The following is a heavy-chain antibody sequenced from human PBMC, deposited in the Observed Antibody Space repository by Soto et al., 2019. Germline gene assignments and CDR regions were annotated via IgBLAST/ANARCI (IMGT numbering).Heavy chain of an antibody. J-gene: IGHJ4*02. V-gene: IGHV3-9*01. Sequence: LRLSCVVSGFTFDDYAMHWVRQAPGKGLEWVSSISWNHGGIGYADSVRGRFTVSRDNAKNSPYLQMNSLRREDTAFYYCIRQYYKTLGDYWGQGTLVTVS. CDR1: GFTFDDYA. CDR2: ISWNHGGI. D-gene: IGHD3-10*01. CDR3: IRQYYKTLGDY.